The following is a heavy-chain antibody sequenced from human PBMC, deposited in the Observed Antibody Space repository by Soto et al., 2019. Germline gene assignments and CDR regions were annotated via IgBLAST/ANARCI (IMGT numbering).Heavy chain of an antibody. Sequence: PSETLSLTCTVSGGSISSSSYFWGWIRQPPGKGLEWIGCMYYSGTTYYNPSLKSRVTISVDRSKNQFSLKLSSVTAADTAVYYCARGPPLIWGQGTLVTVSS. J-gene: IGHJ4*02. CDR2: MYYSGTT. CDR3: ARGPPLI. V-gene: IGHV4-39*07. CDR1: GGSISSSSYF.